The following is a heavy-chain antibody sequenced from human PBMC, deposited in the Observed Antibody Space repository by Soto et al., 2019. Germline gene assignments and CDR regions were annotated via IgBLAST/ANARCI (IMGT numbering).Heavy chain of an antibody. CDR3: ARDYYDSSGSDAFDI. J-gene: IGHJ3*02. CDR2: IYSCGST. D-gene: IGHD3-22*01. CDR1: GFTVSSNY. Sequence: EVQLVETGGGLIQPGGSLRLSCAASGFTVSSNYMSWVRQAPGKGLEWVSVIYSCGSTYYADSVKGRFTISRDNSKNTLYLQMNSLRAEDTAVYYCARDYYDSSGSDAFDIWGQGTMVTVSS. V-gene: IGHV3-53*02.